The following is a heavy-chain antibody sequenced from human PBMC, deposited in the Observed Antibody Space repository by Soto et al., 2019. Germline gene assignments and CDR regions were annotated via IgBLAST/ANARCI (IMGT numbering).Heavy chain of an antibody. CDR3: AKEIEVTVSFHYYYGMDV. CDR1: GFTFSSYA. Sequence: EVQLLESGGGLGQPGGSLRLSCAASGFTFSSYAMNWVRQAPGKGLEWVSAISGSGGSAYYADSVKGRFTISRDNSKNTLYLQMDSLRAEDTALYYCAKEIEVTVSFHYYYGMDVWGQGTTVTVSS. CDR2: ISGSGGSA. J-gene: IGHJ6*02. D-gene: IGHD4-4*01. V-gene: IGHV3-23*01.